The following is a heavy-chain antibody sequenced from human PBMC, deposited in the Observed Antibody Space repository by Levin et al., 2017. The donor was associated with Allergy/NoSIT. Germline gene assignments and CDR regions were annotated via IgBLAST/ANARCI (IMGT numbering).Heavy chain of an antibody. CDR3: AREFMGPYYYEKRDNAFDL. Sequence: GGSLRLSCAASGFTFSTFWMTWVRQAPGRGLEWVANIKEDGSDKYYVDSVWGRFTISRDNAKNSLYLQMNSLSAEDTAVYFCAREFMGPYYYEKRDNAFDLWGQGTMVTVSS. CDR2: IKEDGSDK. CDR1: GFTFSTFW. J-gene: IGHJ3*01. V-gene: IGHV3-7*04. D-gene: IGHD3-22*01.